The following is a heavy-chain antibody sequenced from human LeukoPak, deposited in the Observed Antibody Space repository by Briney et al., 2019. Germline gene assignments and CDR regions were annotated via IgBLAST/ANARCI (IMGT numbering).Heavy chain of an antibody. CDR3: ARFRDCSGGSCYYDASDI. D-gene: IGHD2-15*01. CDR2: INPNSGGT. CDR1: GYTFTGYY. Sequence: ASVKVSCKASGYTFTGYYMHWVRQAPGQGLEWMGWINPNSGGTNYAQKFQGRVTMTRDTSISTAYMELSRLRSDDTAVYYCARFRDCSGGSCYYDASDIWGQGTMVTVSS. J-gene: IGHJ3*02. V-gene: IGHV1-2*02.